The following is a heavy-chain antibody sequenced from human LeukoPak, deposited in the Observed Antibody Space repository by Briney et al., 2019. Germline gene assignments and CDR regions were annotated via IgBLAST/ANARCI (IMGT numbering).Heavy chain of an antibody. D-gene: IGHD6-19*01. CDR1: GGSISSYY. J-gene: IGHJ4*02. CDR2: IYYSGST. CDR3: ARGYSSPIEY. Sequence: SETLSLTCTVSGGSISSYYWSWIRQPPGKGLEWIGYIYYSGSTNYNPSLKSRVTISVDTSKNQFSLKLSSVTAADTVVYYCARGYSSPIEYWGQGTLVTVSS. V-gene: IGHV4-59*01.